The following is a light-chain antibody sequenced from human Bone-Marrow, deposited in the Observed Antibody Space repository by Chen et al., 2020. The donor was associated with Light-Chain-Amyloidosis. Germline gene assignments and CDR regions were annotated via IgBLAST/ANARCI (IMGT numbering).Light chain of an antibody. CDR3: QQYGTSPLT. Sequence: EIVLTQSPGTLSLSPGEGANLSCRASQTISSNYLTWYQQKFGQAPRLLIYGSSSRATGIHRFTGSGSGTDFTRTINRLEPEDFAMYYCQQYGTSPLTVGGGTKVESK. CDR2: GSS. CDR1: QTISSNY. J-gene: IGKJ4*01. V-gene: IGKV3-20*01.